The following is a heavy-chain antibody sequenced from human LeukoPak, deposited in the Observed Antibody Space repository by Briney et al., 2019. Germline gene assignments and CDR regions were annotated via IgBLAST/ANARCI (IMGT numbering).Heavy chain of an antibody. Sequence: GGSLRLSCAASGFTFSSYEMNWVRQAPGKGLEWVSYISSSGSTIYYADSVKGRFTISRDNSKNTLYLQMNSLRAEDTAVYYCAKSHYDTSDYYNWGQGTLVTVSS. CDR1: GFTFSSYE. CDR3: AKSHYDTSDYYN. V-gene: IGHV3-48*03. D-gene: IGHD3-22*01. CDR2: ISSSGSTI. J-gene: IGHJ4*02.